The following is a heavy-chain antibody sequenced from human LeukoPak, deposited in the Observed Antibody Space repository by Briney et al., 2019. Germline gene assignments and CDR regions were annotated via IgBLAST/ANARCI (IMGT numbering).Heavy chain of an antibody. J-gene: IGHJ4*02. CDR3: ARGWDGDY. Sequence: GGSLRLSCAASGFSFSDDWMSWVRQAPGKGLEWVGRIKSKTNGATTDYAAPVKGRFAISRDDSKKMLYLQMNSLKTEDTAVYYCARGWDGDYWGQGTLVTVSS. CDR1: GFSFSDDW. V-gene: IGHV3-15*01. D-gene: IGHD1-26*01. CDR2: IKSKTNGATT.